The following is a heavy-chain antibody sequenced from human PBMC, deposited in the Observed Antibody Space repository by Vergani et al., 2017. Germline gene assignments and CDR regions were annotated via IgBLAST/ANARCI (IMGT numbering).Heavy chain of an antibody. Sequence: QVKLQESGPGLLKPSQTLSLTCTVSGESIRSGSHYWSWIRQPAGKGPEWIGHIHTGGSTDLNPSFKSRVSILVDTSKSQFSLNLNSVTVADTAVYYCARSRPYCTSGSCPAIWGQGTLVTVSS. V-gene: IGHV4-61*02. J-gene: IGHJ4*02. CDR3: ARSRPYCTSGSCPAI. CDR1: GESIRSGSHY. D-gene: IGHD2-15*01. CDR2: IHTGGST.